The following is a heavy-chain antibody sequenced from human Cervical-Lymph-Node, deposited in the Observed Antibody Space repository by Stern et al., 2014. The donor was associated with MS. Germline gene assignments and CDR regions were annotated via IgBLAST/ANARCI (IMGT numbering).Heavy chain of an antibody. CDR1: GATFSTNG. J-gene: IGHJ5*02. CDR3: AREHHGGNFAA. V-gene: IGHV1-69*01. D-gene: IGHD4-23*01. CDR2: TVPILKMS. Sequence: QVQLVESGAEVKKPGASVKVSCKVSGATFSTNGISWVRQGPGQGLEWMGATVPILKMSNCAQRFRGRVTITADESTSTSYMELTSLRSDDTGVYYCAREHHGGNFAAWGQGTLVTVSS.